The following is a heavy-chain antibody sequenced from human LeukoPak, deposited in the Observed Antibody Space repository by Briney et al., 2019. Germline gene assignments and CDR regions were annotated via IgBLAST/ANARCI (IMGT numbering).Heavy chain of an antibody. CDR1: GFTLSSYW. J-gene: IGHJ4*02. CDR3: ARDGDTVVVPIDY. V-gene: IGHV3-74*01. Sequence: GGSLRLSCAASGFTLSSYWMHWVRQAPGKGLEWVSRINSDGSSTKYADFVKGRFTISRDNAKNTLYLQMNSLRADDTAVYYCARDGDTVVVPIDYWGQGTLVTVTS. D-gene: IGHD5-18*01. CDR2: INSDGSST.